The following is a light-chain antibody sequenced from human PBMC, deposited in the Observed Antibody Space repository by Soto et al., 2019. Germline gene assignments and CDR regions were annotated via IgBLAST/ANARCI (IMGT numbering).Light chain of an antibody. CDR3: QNYDSSPYT. V-gene: IGKV3-20*01. CDR2: DAS. CDR1: QSVGRNY. J-gene: IGKJ2*01. Sequence: EIVLTQSPGTLSLSPGESATLSCRASQSVGRNYLAWFQHKPDQAPRLLIYDASNRATGVPDRFSGSGSGTDFTLSVTRLEPEDFAVYYCQNYDSSPYTFGQGTKLEIK.